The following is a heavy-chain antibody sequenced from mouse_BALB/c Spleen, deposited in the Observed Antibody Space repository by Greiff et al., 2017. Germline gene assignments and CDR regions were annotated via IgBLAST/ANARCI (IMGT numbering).Heavy chain of an antibody. CDR1: GFSLTSYG. V-gene: IGHV2-9*02. CDR3: AREKSHYDWFAY. D-gene: IGHD1-2*01. CDR2: IWAGGST. J-gene: IGHJ3*01. Sequence: VMLVESGPGLVAPSQSLSITCTVSGFSLTSYGVHWVRQPPGKGLEWLGVIWAGGSTNYNSALMSRLSISKDNSKSQVFLKMNSLQTDDTAMYYCAREKSHYDWFAYWGQGTLVTVSA.